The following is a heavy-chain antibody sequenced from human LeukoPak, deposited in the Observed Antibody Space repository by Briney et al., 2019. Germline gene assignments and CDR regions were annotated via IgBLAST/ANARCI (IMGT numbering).Heavy chain of an antibody. V-gene: IGHV4-59*08. CDR1: DGSISSYY. CDR2: IYYSGST. J-gene: IGHJ4*02. D-gene: IGHD2-8*01. Sequence: SETLSLTCTVSDGSISSYYWSWIRQSPGKGLEWIGYIYYSGSTNYNPSLKSRPTISVATAKNQFSLKLSSVTAADTALYYCARHGRAYNPGVYYFDLWGQGTLVTVSS. CDR3: ARHGRAYNPGVYYFDL.